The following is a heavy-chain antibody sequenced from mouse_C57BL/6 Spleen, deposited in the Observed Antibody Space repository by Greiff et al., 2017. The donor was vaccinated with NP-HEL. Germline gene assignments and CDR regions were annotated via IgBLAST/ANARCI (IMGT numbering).Heavy chain of an antibody. CDR3: ARANWDDGFAY. V-gene: IGHV5-12*01. CDR1: GFTFSDYY. Sequence: EVMLVESGGGLVQPGGSLKLSCAASGFTFSDYYMYWVRQTPEKRLEWVAYISNGGGSTYYPDTVKGRFTISGDNAKNALYLKMSRLKSEDTAMYYCARANWDDGFAYWGQGTLVTVSA. D-gene: IGHD4-1*01. J-gene: IGHJ3*01. CDR2: ISNGGGST.